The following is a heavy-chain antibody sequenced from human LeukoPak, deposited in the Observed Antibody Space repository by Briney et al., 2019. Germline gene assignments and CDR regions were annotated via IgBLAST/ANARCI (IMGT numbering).Heavy chain of an antibody. V-gene: IGHV1-2*02. Sequence: GASVKVSCKASGYTFTGYYIHWVRQAPGQGLEWMGWINPNSGGTNFAQKFQGRVTMTRNTSISTAYMELSSLRSEDTAVYYCARGLYCSGGSCYEDYWGQGTLVTVSS. CDR3: ARGLYCSGGSCYEDY. J-gene: IGHJ4*02. CDR2: INPNSGGT. CDR1: GYTFTGYY. D-gene: IGHD2-15*01.